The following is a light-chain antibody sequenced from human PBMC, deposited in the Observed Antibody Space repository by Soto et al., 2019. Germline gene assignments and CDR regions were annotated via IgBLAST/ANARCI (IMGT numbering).Light chain of an antibody. CDR3: QQYNPWYT. Sequence: EIVMTQSPATLSVSPGDRVTLSCRASQSVTSDLAWYQQRPGQAPRLLIYGASTRATGIPARFSGSGSGTEFTLTISSLQPEDFAVYYCQQYNPWYTFGQGTKL. V-gene: IGKV3-15*01. J-gene: IGKJ2*01. CDR2: GAS. CDR1: QSVTSD.